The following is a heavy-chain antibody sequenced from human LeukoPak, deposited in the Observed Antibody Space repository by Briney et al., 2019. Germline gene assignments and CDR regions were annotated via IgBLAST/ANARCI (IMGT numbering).Heavy chain of an antibody. CDR3: AGGPLNEIPPHSVGFDY. D-gene: IGHD1-1*01. CDR1: GVTVPSNY. CDR2: IYSGGST. V-gene: IGHV3-53*01. J-gene: IGHJ4*02. Sequence: PGGALRLSCGASGVTVPSNYKSRVRPAPGEGVVWGAGIYSGGSTYYADSVKGRFTISRDNSKNTLYLQMNSLRAEDTAVYYCAGGPLNEIPPHSVGFDYGGQGTLVTVSS.